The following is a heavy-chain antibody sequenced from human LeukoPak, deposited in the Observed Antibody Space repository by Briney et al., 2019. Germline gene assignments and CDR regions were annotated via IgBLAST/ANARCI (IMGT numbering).Heavy chain of an antibody. V-gene: IGHV3-30*18. D-gene: IGHD3-22*01. CDR2: ISYDGSNK. CDR1: GFTFSSYG. Sequence: GGSLRLSCAASGFTFSSYGMHWVRQAPGKGLEWVAVISYDGSNKYYADSVKGRSTISRDNSKNTLYLQMNSLRAEDTAVYYCAKDPAHYYDSSGYYPYWGQGTLVTVSS. J-gene: IGHJ4*02. CDR3: AKDPAHYYDSSGYYPY.